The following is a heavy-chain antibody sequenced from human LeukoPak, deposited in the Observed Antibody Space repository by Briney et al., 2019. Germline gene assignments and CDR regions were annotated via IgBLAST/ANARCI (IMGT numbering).Heavy chain of an antibody. V-gene: IGHV3-23*01. J-gene: IGHJ4*02. D-gene: IGHD2-15*01. CDR3: ARGGYCSGGSCLSDYFDY. Sequence: TGGSLRLSCAASGFTFSSYAMSWVRQAPGKGLEWVSAISGSGGSTYYADSVKGRFTISRDNAKNTLYLQMNSLRAEDTAVYYCARGGYCSGGSCLSDYFDYWGQGTLVTVSS. CDR1: GFTFSSYA. CDR2: ISGSGGST.